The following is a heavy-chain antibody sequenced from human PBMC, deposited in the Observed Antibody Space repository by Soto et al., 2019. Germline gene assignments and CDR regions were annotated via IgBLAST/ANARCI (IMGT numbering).Heavy chain of an antibody. Sequence: TLSLTCTVSGGSISSGGYCWTWNRQVPGKGLEWIGYICHSGTTYYNPSLKSGLTISADSSKNQFFLRLSSVTAADTAFYYCARRGSRTGRYFDPWGQGTLVTVSS. CDR2: ICHSGTT. D-gene: IGHD3-10*01. CDR1: GGSISSGGYC. CDR3: ARRGSRTGRYFDP. J-gene: IGHJ5*02. V-gene: IGHV4-31*03.